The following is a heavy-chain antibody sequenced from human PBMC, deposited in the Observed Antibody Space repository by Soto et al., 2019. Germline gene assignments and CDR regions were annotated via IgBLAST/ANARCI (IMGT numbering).Heavy chain of an antibody. V-gene: IGHV1-2*04. CDR2: TNPNSGGT. CDR3: ARGDCSGGSCYSGAFDI. D-gene: IGHD2-15*01. J-gene: IGHJ3*02. Sequence: ASVKVSCKASGYTFTGYYMHWVRQAPGQGLEWMGWTNPNSGGTNYAQKFQGWVTMTRDTSISTAYMELSRLRSDDTAVYYCARGDCSGGSCYSGAFDIWGQGTMVTVSS. CDR1: GYTFTGYY.